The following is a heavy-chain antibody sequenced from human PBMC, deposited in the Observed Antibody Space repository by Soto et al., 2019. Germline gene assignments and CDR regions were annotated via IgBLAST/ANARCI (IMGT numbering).Heavy chain of an antibody. Sequence: EVQLVESGGGLVQPGGSLRLSCAASGFTFSSYWMSWVRQAPGKGLEWVANIKQDGSEKYYVDSVKGRFTISRDHAENALYLQMNTLRAQDTGVYDCAGVPVDHWKYGRWFDPWGQGTLVTVSS. CDR2: IKQDGSEK. D-gene: IGHD1-7*01. CDR1: GFTFSSYW. V-gene: IGHV3-7*05. CDR3: AGVPVDHWKYGRWFDP. J-gene: IGHJ5*02.